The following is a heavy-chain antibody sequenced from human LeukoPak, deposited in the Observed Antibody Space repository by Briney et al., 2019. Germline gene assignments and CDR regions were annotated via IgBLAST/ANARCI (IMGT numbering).Heavy chain of an antibody. CDR1: GYSISSGYY. V-gene: IGHV4-38-2*02. Sequence: SETLSHTCTVSGYSISSGYYWGWIRQPPGKGLEWIGSIYHSGSTYYNPSLKSRVTISVDTSKNQFSLKLSSVTAADTAVYYCARKYCSGGSCYSGIIHFDYWGQGTLVTVSS. J-gene: IGHJ4*02. CDR3: ARKYCSGGSCYSGIIHFDY. D-gene: IGHD2-15*01. CDR2: IYHSGST.